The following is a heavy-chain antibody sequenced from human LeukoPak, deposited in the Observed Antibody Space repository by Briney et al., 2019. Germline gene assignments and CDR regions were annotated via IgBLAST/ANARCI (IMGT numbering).Heavy chain of an antibody. Sequence: GGSLRLSCATSGFTFSPYPMHWVRQAPGKGLEWVAVIAYDGGNIFDAPSVRGRFPISRDNSRGSLSLQMNSLRAEDTAVYYCAKDIQTWPRFPAYWGQGTLVTVSS. CDR1: GFTFSPYP. V-gene: IGHV3-30*18. J-gene: IGHJ4*02. CDR2: IAYDGGNI. D-gene: IGHD5-12*01. CDR3: AKDIQTWPRFPAY.